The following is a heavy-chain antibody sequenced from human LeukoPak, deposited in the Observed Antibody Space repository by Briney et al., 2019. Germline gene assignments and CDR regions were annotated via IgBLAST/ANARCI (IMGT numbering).Heavy chain of an antibody. Sequence: SGGSLRLSCAASGFTFSSYAMHWVRQAPGKGLEWVAVTSSDGNIKYYADSVKGRFTISRDNSKNTLYLQMNSLRGEDTGVYYCARDPVPATARHFDYWGQGTLVTVSS. J-gene: IGHJ4*02. CDR2: TSSDGNIK. V-gene: IGHV3-30-3*01. D-gene: IGHD1-1*01. CDR1: GFTFSSYA. CDR3: ARDPVPATARHFDY.